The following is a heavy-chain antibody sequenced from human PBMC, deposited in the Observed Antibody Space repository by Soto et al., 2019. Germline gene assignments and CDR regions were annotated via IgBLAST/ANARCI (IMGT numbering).Heavy chain of an antibody. Sequence: ASVKVSCKASGYTFTGYYLHWVRQAPGQGLEWMGYINPDSGRTRYAQKFQGTVTMTRDTSITTAYLELSRLKYDDPAIFFCALSFSQNNIDVWGQGTTVTVSS. CDR2: INPDSGRT. J-gene: IGHJ6*01. V-gene: IGHV1-2*02. CDR3: ALSFSQNNIDV. CDR1: GYTFTGYY.